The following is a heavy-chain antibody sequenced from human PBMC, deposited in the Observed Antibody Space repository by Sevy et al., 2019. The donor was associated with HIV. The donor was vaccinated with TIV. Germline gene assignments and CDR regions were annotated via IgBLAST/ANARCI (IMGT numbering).Heavy chain of an antibody. Sequence: GGSLRLSCAASGFTFSSYAMSWVRQAPGKGLEWVSAISGSGGSTYYADSVKGRFTISRDNSKNKLYLQMNSLRAEDTAVYNCANDRPRSLAAAFDYWGQGTLVTVSS. CDR1: GFTFSSYA. D-gene: IGHD6-13*01. CDR3: ANDRPRSLAAAFDY. CDR2: ISGSGGST. V-gene: IGHV3-23*01. J-gene: IGHJ4*02.